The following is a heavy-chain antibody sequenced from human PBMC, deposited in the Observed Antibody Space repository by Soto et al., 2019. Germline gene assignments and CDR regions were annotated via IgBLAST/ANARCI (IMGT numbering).Heavy chain of an antibody. Sequence: PSETLSLTCTVSGGSISSSSYYWGWIRQPPGKGLEWIGSIYYSGSTYYNPSLKSRVTISVDTSKNQFSLKLSSVTAADTAVYYCAKGDIVVVPAAITSSGFDPWGQGTLVTVS. J-gene: IGHJ5*02. CDR1: GGSISSSSYY. V-gene: IGHV4-39*01. D-gene: IGHD2-2*02. CDR3: AKGDIVVVPAAITSSGFDP. CDR2: IYYSGST.